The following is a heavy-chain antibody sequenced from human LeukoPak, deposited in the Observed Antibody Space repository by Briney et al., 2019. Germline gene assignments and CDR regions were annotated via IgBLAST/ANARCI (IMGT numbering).Heavy chain of an antibody. CDR3: ARHLRSSGWYRY. Sequence: SETLSLTCTVSGGSISSYYWSWIRQPPGKGLEWIGYIYYSGSANYNPSLKSRVTISVDTSKNQFSLKLSSVTAADTAVYYCARHLRSSGWYRYWGQGTLVTVSS. J-gene: IGHJ4*02. CDR1: GGSISSYY. CDR2: IYYSGSA. D-gene: IGHD6-19*01. V-gene: IGHV4-59*08.